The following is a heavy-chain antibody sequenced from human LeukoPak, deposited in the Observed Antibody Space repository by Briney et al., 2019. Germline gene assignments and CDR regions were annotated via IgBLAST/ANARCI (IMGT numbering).Heavy chain of an antibody. CDR2: TYYTGST. CDR1: GGSVSSSLNY. J-gene: IGHJ4*02. V-gene: IGHV4-39*01. Sequence: SETLSLTCTVSGGSVSSSLNYWGWIRQPPGKGLEWIGNTYYTGSTYSNPTLKSRVTMSVDTSKNQFSLKLSSVIAADTAVYYCARLTKGRYFDYIFDYWGQGTLPTVSS. CDR3: ARLTKGRYFDYIFDY. D-gene: IGHD3-9*01.